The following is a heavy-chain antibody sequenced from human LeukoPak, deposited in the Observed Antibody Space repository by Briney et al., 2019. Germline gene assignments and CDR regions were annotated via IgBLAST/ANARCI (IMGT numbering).Heavy chain of an antibody. V-gene: IGHV3-11*01. CDR3: AREPRLAVY. Sequence: GGSQRLSCAGSGFAFSDYYMTWIRQAPGRGLEFISYISGSGNSIVYADSVKGRFTISRDNAKNSLYLQMNSLRDEDTAVYYCAREPRLAVYWGQGTLVTVSS. D-gene: IGHD6-19*01. J-gene: IGHJ4*02. CDR2: ISGSGNSI. CDR1: GFAFSDYY.